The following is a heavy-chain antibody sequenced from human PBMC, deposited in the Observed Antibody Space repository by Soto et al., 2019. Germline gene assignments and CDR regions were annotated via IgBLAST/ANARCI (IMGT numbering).Heavy chain of an antibody. CDR3: ARGIGYSGYDYREEFDY. D-gene: IGHD5-12*01. Sequence: SETLSLTCAVYGGSFSGYYWSWIRQPPGKGLEWIGEINHSGSTNYNPSLKSRVTISVDTSKNQFSLKLSSVTAADTAVYYCARGIGYSGYDYREEFDYWGQGTLVTVSS. J-gene: IGHJ4*02. CDR2: INHSGST. CDR1: GGSFSGYY. V-gene: IGHV4-34*01.